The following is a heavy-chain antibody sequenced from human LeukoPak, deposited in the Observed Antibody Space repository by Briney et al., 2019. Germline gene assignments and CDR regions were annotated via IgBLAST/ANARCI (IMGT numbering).Heavy chain of an antibody. CDR3: ARDSGQLELRSSYYYYYMDV. CDR2: ISADNGNT. J-gene: IGHJ6*03. Sequence: GASVKVSCKASGYMFSSYGISWVRQAPGQGLEWMGWISADNGNTNYAQKVQGRVTMTTDTSTSTAYMELRSLRSEDTAVYYCARDSGQLELRSSYYYYYMDVWGKGTTVTVSS. V-gene: IGHV1-18*01. D-gene: IGHD1-7*01. CDR1: GYMFSSYG.